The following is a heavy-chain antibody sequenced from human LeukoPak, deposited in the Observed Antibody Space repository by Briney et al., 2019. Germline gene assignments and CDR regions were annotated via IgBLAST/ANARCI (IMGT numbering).Heavy chain of an antibody. V-gene: IGHV3-7*05. J-gene: IGHJ4*02. Sequence: GGSLRLSCAASGITFNTYWLSWVRQAPGKGLEWLATINQDGGEKYYVDSVKGRFTISRDNAKNSLFLQMNSLRAGDTAVYYCTTFYTRLTDYWGREPWSPSPQ. CDR1: GITFNTYW. D-gene: IGHD2/OR15-2a*01. CDR2: INQDGGEK. CDR3: TTFYTRLTDY.